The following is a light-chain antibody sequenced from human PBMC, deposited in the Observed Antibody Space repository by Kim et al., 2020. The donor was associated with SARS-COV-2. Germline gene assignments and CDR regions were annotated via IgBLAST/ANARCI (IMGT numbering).Light chain of an antibody. Sequence: TVMMQTPATLSVSPGDEATLSCRASQSIRTNLAWYQQRPGQAPRLLIHGASTRATGVPARCSGSGSGTDFILSIAYVQSDDVAIYYCQQYDDWPRTFGQGAKVDIK. CDR3: QQYDDWPRT. CDR2: GAS. V-gene: IGKV3-15*01. J-gene: IGKJ1*01. CDR1: QSIRTN.